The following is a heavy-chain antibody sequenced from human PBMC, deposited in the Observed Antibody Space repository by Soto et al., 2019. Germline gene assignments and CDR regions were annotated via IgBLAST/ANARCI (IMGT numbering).Heavy chain of an antibody. J-gene: IGHJ4*02. D-gene: IGHD2-2*01. CDR2: ISGSGGST. CDR3: AKDLVPDEPFDY. V-gene: IGHV3-23*01. Sequence: AISGSGGSTYYADSVKGRFTISRDNSKNTLYLQMNSLRAEDTAVYYCAKDLVPDEPFDYWGQGTLVTVSS.